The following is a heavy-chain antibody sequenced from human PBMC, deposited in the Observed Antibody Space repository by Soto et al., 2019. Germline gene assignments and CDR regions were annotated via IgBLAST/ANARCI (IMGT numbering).Heavy chain of an antibody. Sequence: QITLKESGPTLVKPTQTLTLTCTFSGFSLPTDRVGVGWIRQPPGKALEWLAVIYWDDSKTYRPSLKSRLTITKHTSKTPVALTMTDMDPVDTATYYCAHAYGGRSLYWGQGTLVTVSS. CDR3: AHAYGGRSLY. CDR2: IYWDDSK. CDR1: GFSLPTDRVG. D-gene: IGHD1-26*01. V-gene: IGHV2-5*02. J-gene: IGHJ4*02.